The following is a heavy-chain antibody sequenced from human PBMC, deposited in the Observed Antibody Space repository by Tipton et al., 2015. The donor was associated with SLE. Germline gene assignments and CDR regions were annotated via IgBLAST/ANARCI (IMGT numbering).Heavy chain of an antibody. J-gene: IGHJ4*02. CDR3: ARDRKSGWYHHFDY. D-gene: IGHD6-19*01. V-gene: IGHV3-7*01. CDR2: IKDDGGEE. CDR1: GFTFSGYW. Sequence: SLRLSCAASGFTFSGYWMSWVRQAPGKGLEWVANIKDDGGEESYADSVKGRFTVTRDNVKYSLFLQMNSLRAEDTAVYYCARDRKSGWYHHFDYWGQRTLVTVSS.